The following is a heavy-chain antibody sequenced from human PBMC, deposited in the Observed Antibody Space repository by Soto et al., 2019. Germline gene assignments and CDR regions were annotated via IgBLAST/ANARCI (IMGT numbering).Heavy chain of an antibody. V-gene: IGHV4-34*01. J-gene: IGHJ6*03. CDR1: GGSFRCYY. CDR3: ARVLGWWYDSWSHNYYNMDV. CDR2: INHSGST. Sequence: QVQLQQWGAGLLKPSETLSLTCAVYGGSFRCYYWSWIRQPPGNGLEGIGEINHSGSTNYNPSLKSRVTISVDTSENQFSLKLSSVTAADTAVYYCARVLGWWYDSWSHNYYNMDVWGKVTTVTVSS. D-gene: IGHD3-10*01.